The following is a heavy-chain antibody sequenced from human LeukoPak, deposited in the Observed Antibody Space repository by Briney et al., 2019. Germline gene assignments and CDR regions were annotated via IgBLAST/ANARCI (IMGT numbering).Heavy chain of an antibody. Sequence: SVKVSCKASGGTFSSYAISWVRQAPGQGLEWMGGIIPIFGTANYAQKFQGRVTITADESTSTAYMELSSLRSEDTAVYYCARSKGSIAAADNYYYYYMDVWGKGTTVTVSS. CDR1: GGTFSSYA. V-gene: IGHV1-69*13. CDR2: IIPIFGTA. CDR3: ARSKGSIAAADNYYYYYMDV. J-gene: IGHJ6*03. D-gene: IGHD6-13*01.